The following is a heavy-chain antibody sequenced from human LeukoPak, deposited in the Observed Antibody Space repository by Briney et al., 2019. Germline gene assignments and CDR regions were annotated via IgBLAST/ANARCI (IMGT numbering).Heavy chain of an antibody. Sequence: PGGSLRLSCAASGFTFSSYAMHWVRQAPGKGLEYVSAISSNGGSTYYANSVKGRFTISRDNSKNTLYLQMGSLRAEDMAVYYCARGRYGSGILNWFDPWGQGTLVTVSS. CDR2: ISSNGGST. CDR1: GFTFSSYA. CDR3: ARGRYGSGILNWFDP. J-gene: IGHJ5*02. V-gene: IGHV3-64*01. D-gene: IGHD3-10*01.